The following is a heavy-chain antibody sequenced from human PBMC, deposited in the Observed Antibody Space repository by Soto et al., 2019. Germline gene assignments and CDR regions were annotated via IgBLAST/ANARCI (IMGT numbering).Heavy chain of an antibody. CDR2: IWSNGRNR. CDR1: GFGFSSFG. CDR3: VRERLPFDGFDV. V-gene: IGHV3-33*01. J-gene: IGHJ6*03. Sequence: GGSLRLSCAASGFGFSSFGMHWVRQAPGKGLEWVAFIWSNGRNRYYRDSVQGRFTFSRDNSKNTLSLQMNSLRAEDTAVYYCVRERLPFDGFDVCGTGTSGTVSS. D-gene: IGHD3-10*01.